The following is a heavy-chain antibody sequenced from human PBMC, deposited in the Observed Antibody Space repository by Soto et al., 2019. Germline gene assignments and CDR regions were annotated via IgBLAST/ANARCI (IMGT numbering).Heavy chain of an antibody. J-gene: IGHJ6*02. CDR2: IWYDGSNK. CDR1: GFTFSSYG. V-gene: IGHV3-33*01. D-gene: IGHD3-22*01. CDR3: ARDLKVWDYYDSSGYSSGYYYYGMDV. Sequence: GGSLRLSCAASGFTFSSYGMHWVRQAPGKGLEWVAVIWYDGSNKYYADSVKGRFTISRDNSKNTLYLQMNSLRAEDTAVYYCARDLKVWDYYDSSGYSSGYYYYGMDVWGQGTTVTVSS.